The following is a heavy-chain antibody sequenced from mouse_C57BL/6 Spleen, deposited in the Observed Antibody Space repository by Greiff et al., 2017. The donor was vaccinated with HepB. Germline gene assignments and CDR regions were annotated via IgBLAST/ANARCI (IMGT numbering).Heavy chain of an antibody. J-gene: IGHJ1*03. CDR2: IRLKSTNYAT. V-gene: IGHV6-3*01. CDR3: TEGRGGYFDV. D-gene: IGHD3-1*01. Sequence: DVKLVESGGGLVQPGGSMKLSCVASGFTFSNYWMNWVRQSPKKGLEWVAQIRLKSTNYATHYAESVKGRFTISRDDSKSIVYLQMNNLRAEDTGIYYCTEGRGGYFDVWGTGTTVTVSS. CDR1: GFTFSNYW.